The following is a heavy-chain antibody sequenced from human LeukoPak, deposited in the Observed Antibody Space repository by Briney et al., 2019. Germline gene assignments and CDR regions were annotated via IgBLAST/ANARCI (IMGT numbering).Heavy chain of an antibody. Sequence: PSETLSLTCTVSGGSISSSSYYWGWIRQPPGKGLEWIGSIYYSGSTYYNPSLKSRVTISVDTSKNQFSLKLSSVTAADTAVYYCARGVQLWPMSPNFDYWGQGTLVTVSS. D-gene: IGHD5-18*01. V-gene: IGHV4-39*01. CDR3: ARGVQLWPMSPNFDY. CDR1: GGSISSSSYY. CDR2: IYYSGST. J-gene: IGHJ4*02.